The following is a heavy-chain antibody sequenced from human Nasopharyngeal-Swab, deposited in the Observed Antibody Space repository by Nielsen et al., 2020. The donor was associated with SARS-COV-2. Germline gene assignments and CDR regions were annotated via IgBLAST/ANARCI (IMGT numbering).Heavy chain of an antibody. CDR1: GFTFSSYA. CDR2: ISYDGSNK. J-gene: IGHJ5*02. Sequence: GESLKISCAASGFTFSSYAMHWVRQAPGKGLEWVAVISYDGSNKYYADSVKGRFTISRDNSKNTLYLQMNSLRAEDTAVYYCARDIKELSSSSWWWFDPWGQGTLVTVSS. V-gene: IGHV3-30-3*01. D-gene: IGHD6-6*01. CDR3: ARDIKELSSSSWWWFDP.